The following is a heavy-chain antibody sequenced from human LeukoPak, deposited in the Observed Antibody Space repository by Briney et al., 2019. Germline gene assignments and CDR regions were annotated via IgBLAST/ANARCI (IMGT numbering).Heavy chain of an antibody. CDR1: GGSFSGYY. Sequence: SETLSLTCAVYGGSFSGYYWRWIRQPPGKGLEWIGEINHSGSTNYNPSLKIRVTISVDTSKNQCSLKLSSVTAADTAVYYCARVSIAVAGWFDPWGQGTLVTVSS. CDR3: ARVSIAVAGWFDP. CDR2: INHSGST. D-gene: IGHD6-19*01. V-gene: IGHV4-34*01. J-gene: IGHJ5*02.